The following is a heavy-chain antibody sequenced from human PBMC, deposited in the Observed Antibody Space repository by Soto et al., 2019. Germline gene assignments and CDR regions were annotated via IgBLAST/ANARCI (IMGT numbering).Heavy chain of an antibody. CDR2: IRSKAYGGTT. CDR1: GFTFGDYA. D-gene: IGHD6-19*01. CDR3: TRDRNSGWYYRAFDI. Sequence: PGGSLRLSCTASGFTFGDYAMSWFRQAPGKGLEWVGFIRSKAYGGTTEYAASVEGRFTISRDDSKSIAYLQMNSLKTEDTAVYYCTRDRNSGWYYRAFDIWGQGTMVTVSS. V-gene: IGHV3-49*03. J-gene: IGHJ3*02.